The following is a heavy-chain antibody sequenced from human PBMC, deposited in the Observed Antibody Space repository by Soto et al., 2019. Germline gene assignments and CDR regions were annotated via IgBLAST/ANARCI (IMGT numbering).Heavy chain of an antibody. D-gene: IGHD3-22*01. CDR3: ARFYYDSSGYLPSPYYYYYGMDV. V-gene: IGHV3-21*01. CDR2: ISSNSSEI. J-gene: IGHJ6*02. CDR1: GFTFSSYS. Sequence: PGGSLRLSCAASGFTFSSYSMNWVRQAPGKGLEWVSSISSNSSEIYYVDSVKGRFTISRDNAKNSLYLQMNSLRAEDTAVYYCARFYYDSSGYLPSPYYYYYGMDVWGQGTTVTVSS.